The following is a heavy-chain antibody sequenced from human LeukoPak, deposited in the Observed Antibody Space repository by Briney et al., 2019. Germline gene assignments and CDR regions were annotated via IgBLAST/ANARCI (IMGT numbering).Heavy chain of an antibody. CDR1: GGSISSYY. Sequence: SETLSLTCTVSGGSISSYYWSWIRQPAGKRLEWIGRIYTSGSTNYNPSLKSRVTMSVDTSKNQFSLKLSSVTAADTAEYYCAREDPGWYCSSTSCYGSAFDIWGQGTMVTVSS. V-gene: IGHV4-4*07. D-gene: IGHD2-2*01. CDR3: AREDPGWYCSSTSCYGSAFDI. J-gene: IGHJ3*02. CDR2: IYTSGST.